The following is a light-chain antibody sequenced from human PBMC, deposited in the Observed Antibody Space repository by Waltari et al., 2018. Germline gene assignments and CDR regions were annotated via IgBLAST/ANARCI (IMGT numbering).Light chain of an antibody. V-gene: IGLV2-14*03. CDR1: GTDIGYSDY. CDR3: SAHTITLHVV. J-gene: IGLJ2*01. CDR2: AVS. Sequence: QSALTQPASVSGSPGQSITISCAGSGTDIGYSDYVSWYQQYPDHVPKLLLYAVSKRPSGISTRFSGCKSGKAAFLTIAGLQADDEADYYCSAHTITLHVVFGGGTKVTVL.